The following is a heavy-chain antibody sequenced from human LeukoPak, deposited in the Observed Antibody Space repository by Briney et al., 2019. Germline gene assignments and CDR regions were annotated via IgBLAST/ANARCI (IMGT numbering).Heavy chain of an antibody. Sequence: GASVKVSCKASGYTFTSYYMHWVRQAPGQGLEWMGIINPSGGSASYAQRIQGRVTMTRDTSTSTVYMELSSLRSEDTAMYYCARGHSSLIDFWGQGTLVTVSS. CDR2: INPSGGSA. J-gene: IGHJ4*02. CDR3: ARGHSSLIDF. D-gene: IGHD3-22*01. CDR1: GYTFTSYY. V-gene: IGHV1-46*01.